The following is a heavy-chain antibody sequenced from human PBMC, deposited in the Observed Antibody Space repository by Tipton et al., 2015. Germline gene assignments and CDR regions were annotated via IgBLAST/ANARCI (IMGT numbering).Heavy chain of an antibody. CDR2: IYFSGAT. CDR1: GDSISAAGSY. CDR3: AQQYMNTFGGLMASRLDH. J-gene: IGHJ4*02. Sequence: TLSLTCTVSGDSISAAGSYWAWIRQPPGKGLEWIGTIYFSGATYYIPSLKSRLTISMDTSKNYFSLRLSSVTAADTAVYYCAQQYMNTFGGLMASRLDHWGQGTLVTVSS. D-gene: IGHD3-16*01. V-gene: IGHV4-39*02.